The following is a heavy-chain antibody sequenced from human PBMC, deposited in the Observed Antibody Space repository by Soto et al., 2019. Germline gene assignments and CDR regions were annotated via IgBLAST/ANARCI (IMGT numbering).Heavy chain of an antibody. V-gene: IGHV3-53*01. CDR1: GFTVSSNY. CDR2: IYSGGST. CDR3: ERDLYCSGGSCYSY. Sequence: PGGSLRLSCAASGFTVSSNYMSWVRQAPGKGLEWVSVIYSGGSTYYADSVKGRFTISRDNSKNTLYLQMNSLRAEDTAVYYCERDLYCSGGSCYSYWGQGTLVTVSS. J-gene: IGHJ4*02. D-gene: IGHD2-15*01.